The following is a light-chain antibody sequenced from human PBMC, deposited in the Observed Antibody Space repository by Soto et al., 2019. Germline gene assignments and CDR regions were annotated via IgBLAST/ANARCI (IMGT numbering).Light chain of an antibody. CDR2: GAS. J-gene: IGKJ5*01. CDR1: ESVSSN. V-gene: IGKV3-11*01. Sequence: EIVLTQSPGTLSLSPGERATLSCRASESVSSNLAWYQQKPGQAPRLLIYGASTRATGIPARFSGSGSGTDFTLTISSLEPEDFAVYYCQQRSNWPPITFGQGIRLEIK. CDR3: QQRSNWPPIT.